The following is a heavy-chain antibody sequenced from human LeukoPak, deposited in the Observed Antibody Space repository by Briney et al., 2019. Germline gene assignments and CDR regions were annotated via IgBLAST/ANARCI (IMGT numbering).Heavy chain of an antibody. J-gene: IGHJ4*02. Sequence: SETLSLTCTVSGDSISSSSYYWGWIRQPPGKGLEWIGSVYYSGSTYYNPSVKSRVTISVDTSKNQFSLKLSSVTAADTAVYYCAKLFRNTAMAPYFDYWGQGTLVTVSS. CDR2: VYYSGST. V-gene: IGHV4-39*01. D-gene: IGHD5-18*01. CDR3: AKLFRNTAMAPYFDY. CDR1: GDSISSSSYY.